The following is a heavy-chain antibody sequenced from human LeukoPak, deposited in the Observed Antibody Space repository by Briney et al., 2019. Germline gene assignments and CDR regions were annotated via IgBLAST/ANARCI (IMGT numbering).Heavy chain of an antibody. D-gene: IGHD3-22*01. Sequence: PSETLSLTCAVYGGSFSGYYWSWIRQPPGKGLEWIGYIYYSGSTNYNPSLKSRVTISVDTSKNQFSLKLSSVTAADTAVYYCARDRSSGYFFDYWGQGTLVTVSS. CDR3: ARDRSSGYFFDY. CDR1: GGSFSGYY. V-gene: IGHV4-59*01. J-gene: IGHJ4*02. CDR2: IYYSGST.